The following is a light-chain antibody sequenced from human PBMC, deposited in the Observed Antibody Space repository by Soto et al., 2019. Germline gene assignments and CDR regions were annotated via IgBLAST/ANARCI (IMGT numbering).Light chain of an antibody. Sequence: QSALTQPASVSGSPGQSITISCTGTSSDVGGYKFVSWYQQHPGKAPKLMIYDVSNRPSGVSNRFSGSKSGNTASLTISGLQAEDEADYYCSSYTSSSTPVVFGGGTNLTVL. CDR1: SSDVGGYKF. V-gene: IGLV2-14*03. J-gene: IGLJ2*01. CDR2: DVS. CDR3: SSYTSSSTPVV.